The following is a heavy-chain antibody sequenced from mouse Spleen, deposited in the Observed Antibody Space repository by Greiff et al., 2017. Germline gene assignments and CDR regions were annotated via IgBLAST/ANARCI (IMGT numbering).Heavy chain of an antibody. CDR3: AREGFYFDY. Sequence: EVQLQESGPGLVKPSQSLSLTCSVTGYSITSGYYWNWIRQLPGNKLEWMGYISYDGSNNYNPSLKNRISITRDTSKNQFFLKLNSVTTEDTATYYCAREGFYFDYWGQGTTLTVSS. V-gene: IGHV3-6*01. J-gene: IGHJ2*01. CDR2: ISYDGSN. CDR1: GYSITSGYY. D-gene: IGHD3-1*01.